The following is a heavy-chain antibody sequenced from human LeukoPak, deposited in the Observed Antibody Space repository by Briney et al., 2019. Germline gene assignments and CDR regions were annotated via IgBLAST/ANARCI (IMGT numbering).Heavy chain of an antibody. CDR3: ASYSSPNFDY. Sequence: SETLFLTCTVSGGSISSSSYYWGWIRQPPGKGLEWIGSIYYSGSTYYNPSLKSRVTISVDTSKNQFSLKLSSVTAADTAVYYCASYSSPNFDYWGQGTLVTVSS. CDR2: IYYSGST. D-gene: IGHD6-13*01. CDR1: GGSISSSSYY. J-gene: IGHJ4*02. V-gene: IGHV4-39*07.